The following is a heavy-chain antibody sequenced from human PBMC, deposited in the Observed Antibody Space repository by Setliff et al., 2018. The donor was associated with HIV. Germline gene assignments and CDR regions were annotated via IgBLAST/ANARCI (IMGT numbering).Heavy chain of an antibody. V-gene: IGHV4-34*01. CDR3: ARVRGRYYYHYAMDV. Sequence: SETLSLTCAVFGGSFSGYYCSWIRQPPGKGLEWIGEINDNGRTHYNPSLKSRVTISVDTSKNQFSLKLSSVTAADTAVYYCARVRGRYYYHYAMDVWGQGTTVTVSS. D-gene: IGHD3-10*01. J-gene: IGHJ6*02. CDR2: INDNGRT. CDR1: GGSFSGYY.